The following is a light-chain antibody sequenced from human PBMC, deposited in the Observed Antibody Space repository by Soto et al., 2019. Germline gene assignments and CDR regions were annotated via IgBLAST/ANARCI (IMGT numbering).Light chain of an antibody. CDR1: ESVSTF. V-gene: IGKV3-11*01. Sequence: EIVLTQSPATLSLSPGETATLSCRASESVSTFLAWYQHKPGQAPRLLIYDASNRATGIPARFSGRGSGTDFTLTIISLEPEDFAVYYCQQRSNWPPYSFGQGTKLEIK. J-gene: IGKJ2*03. CDR2: DAS. CDR3: QQRSNWPPYS.